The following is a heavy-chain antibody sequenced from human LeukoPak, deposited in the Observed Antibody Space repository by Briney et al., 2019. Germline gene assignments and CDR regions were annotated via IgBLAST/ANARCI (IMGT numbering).Heavy chain of an antibody. CDR2: VYYSGST. J-gene: IGHJ4*02. V-gene: IGHV4-59*01. D-gene: IGHD3-10*01. Sequence: SETLSLTCSVSGASITNYYWSWIRQPPGKGLEWIGYVYYSGSTNYNPSLKSRVTISIDMSRTQFSLKLSSVTAADTAVYYCARSELLWFGGVNSGFDYWGQGTLVTVSS. CDR3: ARSELLWFGGVNSGFDY. CDR1: GASITNYY.